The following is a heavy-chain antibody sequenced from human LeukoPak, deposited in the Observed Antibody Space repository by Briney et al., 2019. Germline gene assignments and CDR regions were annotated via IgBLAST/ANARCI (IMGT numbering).Heavy chain of an antibody. CDR2: IYFSGGT. D-gene: IGHD3-22*01. J-gene: IGHJ2*01. CDR3: ARHSKTYYYDSSKPAAPLLDLKWYFDL. Sequence: SETLSLTCTVSGGSISSYYWSWVRQPPGKGLEWMGDIYFSGGTNYNPSLKRRVTISVATSKNPFSLKLSSVTAADTAVYYCARHSKTYYYDSSKPAAPLLDLKWYFDLWGRGTLVTVSS. CDR1: GGSISSYY. V-gene: IGHV4-59*08.